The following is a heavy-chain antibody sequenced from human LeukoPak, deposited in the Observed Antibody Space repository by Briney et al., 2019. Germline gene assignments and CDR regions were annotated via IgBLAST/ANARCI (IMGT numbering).Heavy chain of an antibody. Sequence: PSETLSLTCTVSGGSISSSSYYWGWIRQPPGKGLEWIGSIYYSGSTYYNPSLKSRVTISVDTSKNQFSLKLSSVPAADTAVYYCARHRLEAYYYDSSGYYPLDYWGQGTLVTVSS. J-gene: IGHJ4*02. D-gene: IGHD3-22*01. CDR1: GGSISSSSYY. CDR3: ARHRLEAYYYDSSGYYPLDY. CDR2: IYYSGST. V-gene: IGHV4-39*01.